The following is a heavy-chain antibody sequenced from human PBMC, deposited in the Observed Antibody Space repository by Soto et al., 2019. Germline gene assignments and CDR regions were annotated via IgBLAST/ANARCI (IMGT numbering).Heavy chain of an antibody. V-gene: IGHV2-5*02. D-gene: IGHD3-22*01. Sequence: QITLKESGPTLVKPTQTLTLTCTFSGFSLSTSGVGVGWIRQPPGKALEWLALIYWDDDKRYSPSLKSRLTITKDTSKNQVVLTMTNIDPVDTATYYCAHSRYYDSSGYYSRYFDYWGQGTLVTVSS. CDR1: GFSLSTSGVG. J-gene: IGHJ4*02. CDR3: AHSRYYDSSGYYSRYFDY. CDR2: IYWDDDK.